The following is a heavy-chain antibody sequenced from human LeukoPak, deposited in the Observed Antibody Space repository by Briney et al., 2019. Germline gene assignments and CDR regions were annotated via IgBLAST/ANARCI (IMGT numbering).Heavy chain of an antibody. CDR1: GFTFSSYA. J-gene: IGHJ5*02. V-gene: IGHV3-30*04. CDR3: ARGVVVVVAATSNWFDP. D-gene: IGHD2-15*01. Sequence: GGSVRLSCAASGFTFSSYAMHWVRQAPGKGLEWVAVISYDGSNKYYADSVKGRFTISRDNSKNTLYLQMNSLRPEDTAVYYCARGVVVVVAATSNWFDPWGQGTLVTVSS. CDR2: ISYDGSNK.